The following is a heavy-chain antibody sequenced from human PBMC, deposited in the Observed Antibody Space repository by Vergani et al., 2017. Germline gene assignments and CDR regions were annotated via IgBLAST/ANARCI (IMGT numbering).Heavy chain of an antibody. CDR1: GGSLSSGGYY. CDR2: IYYSGST. Sequence: QVQLQESGPGLVKPSQTLSLTCTVSGGSLSSGGYYWSWIRQHPGKGLEWIGYIYYSGSTYYNPSLKSRVTISVDTSKNQFSLKLSSVTAADTAVYYCARDLSDPYGEGNWFDPWGQGTLVTVSS. CDR3: ARDLSDPYGEGNWFDP. D-gene: IGHD3-10*01. J-gene: IGHJ5*02. V-gene: IGHV4-31*03.